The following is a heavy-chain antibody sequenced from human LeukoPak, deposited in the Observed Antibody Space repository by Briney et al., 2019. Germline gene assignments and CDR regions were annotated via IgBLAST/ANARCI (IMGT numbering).Heavy chain of an antibody. V-gene: IGHV4-39*02. J-gene: IGHJ4*02. Sequence: PSETLSLTCTVSGASIYTSSSSWGWIRQPPGKGLEWIASVYYTGSTYYSPSLKSRATISVDTSKNQFSLELNSVTAADTAVYYCAREYRSSSRDYWGQGTLVTVSS. CDR2: VYYTGST. D-gene: IGHD6-6*01. CDR1: GASIYTSSSS. CDR3: AREYRSSSRDY.